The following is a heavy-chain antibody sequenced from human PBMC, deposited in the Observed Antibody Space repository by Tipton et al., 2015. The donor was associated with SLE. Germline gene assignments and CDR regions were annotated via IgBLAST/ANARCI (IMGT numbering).Heavy chain of an antibody. CDR3: AGDVPAVGRHLLSS. D-gene: IGHD2/OR15-2a*01. CDR2: ISAYNGNT. Sequence: QLVQSGAELKKPGASVKVSCKASGYTFTNYGVSWVRQAPGQGLEWVAWISAYNGNTDYAQKLRGRVTVTTDTSTNTAYLELRSLTSDDTALYYCAGDVPAVGRHLLSSWGQGTLVTVSS. V-gene: IGHV1-18*01. CDR1: GYTFTNYG. J-gene: IGHJ5*02.